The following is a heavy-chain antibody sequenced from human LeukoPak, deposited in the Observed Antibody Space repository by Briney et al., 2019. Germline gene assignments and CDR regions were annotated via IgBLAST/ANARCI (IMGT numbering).Heavy chain of an antibody. CDR1: GYTFTNYD. J-gene: IGHJ4*02. Sequence: GASVKVSCKASGYTFTNYDINWVRQAPGQGLEWMGWINPNSGGTNYAQKFQGRVTMTRDTSISTAYMELSRLRSDDTAVYYCARVGLVGDKSIDYWGQGTLVTVSS. CDR2: INPNSGGT. D-gene: IGHD1-26*01. CDR3: ARVGLVGDKSIDY. V-gene: IGHV1-2*02.